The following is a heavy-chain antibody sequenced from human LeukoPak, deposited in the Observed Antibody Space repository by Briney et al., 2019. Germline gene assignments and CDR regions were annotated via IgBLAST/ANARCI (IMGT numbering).Heavy chain of an antibody. Sequence: PSQTLSLTCTVSGGSFSSGGYYWSWIRQHPGKGLERIGFIYYSGSTYYNPSLRSRVSISVDTSKNQFSLKLSSVTAADTAVYYCARDSGYSSGSNWFDPWGQGTLVTVSS. J-gene: IGHJ5*02. CDR2: IYYSGST. D-gene: IGHD6-19*01. CDR3: ARDSGYSSGSNWFDP. CDR1: GGSFSSGGYY. V-gene: IGHV4-31*03.